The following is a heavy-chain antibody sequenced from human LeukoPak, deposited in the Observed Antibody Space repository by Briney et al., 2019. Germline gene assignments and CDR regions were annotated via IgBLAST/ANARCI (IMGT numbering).Heavy chain of an antibody. J-gene: IGHJ4*02. D-gene: IGHD3-10*01. V-gene: IGHV5-51*01. CDR1: GYSFSSYW. CDR3: ARWRKGASRSFMFDY. Sequence: PGESLKISCKGSGYSFSSYWIGWVRQMPGKGLEWMGIIYPGDSDIRYSPSFQGQVTISADESITTAYLQWSSLKASDTAMYYCARWRKGASRSFMFDYWGQGTLVTVSS. CDR2: IYPGDSDI.